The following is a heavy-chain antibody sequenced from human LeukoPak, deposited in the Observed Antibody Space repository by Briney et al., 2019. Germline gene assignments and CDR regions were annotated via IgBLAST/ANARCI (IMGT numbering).Heavy chain of an antibody. CDR1: GFTLSGSA. Sequence: GGSLRLSCAASGFTLSGSAMHWVRQASGKGLEWVGRIRSKANSYATAYAASVKGRFTISRDDSKNTAYLQMNSLKTEDTAVYYCTRPAYYYDSSGYYRHAFDIWGQGTMVTVSS. D-gene: IGHD3-22*01. J-gene: IGHJ3*02. CDR2: IRSKANSYAT. V-gene: IGHV3-73*01. CDR3: TRPAYYYDSSGYYRHAFDI.